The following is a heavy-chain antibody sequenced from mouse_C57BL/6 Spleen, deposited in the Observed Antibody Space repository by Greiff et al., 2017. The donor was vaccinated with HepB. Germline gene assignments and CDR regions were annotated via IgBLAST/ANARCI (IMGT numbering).Heavy chain of an antibody. D-gene: IGHD1-1*01. J-gene: IGHJ1*03. CDR3: ARVSITTVVGYFDV. V-gene: IGHV1-61*01. CDR2: IYPSDSET. CDR1: GYTFTSYW. Sequence: VQLQQPGAELVRPGSSVKLSCKASGYTFTSYWMDWVKQRPGQGLEWIGNIYPSDSETHYNQKFKDKATLTVDKSSSTAYMQLSSLTSEDSAVYYCARVSITTVVGYFDVWGTGTTVTVSS.